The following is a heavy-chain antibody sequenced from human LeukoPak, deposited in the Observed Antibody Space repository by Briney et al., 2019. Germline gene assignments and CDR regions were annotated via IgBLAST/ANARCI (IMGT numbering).Heavy chain of an antibody. Sequence: GGSLRLSCAASGFIFSDFYMSWIRQAPGKGLEWVSYISSNSRHTNYADSVKGRFTISRDNAKNSLFLQMNGLRAEDTAVYYCARDPSRPYSSSWLDYWGQGTLVTVSS. V-gene: IGHV3-11*06. J-gene: IGHJ4*02. CDR1: GFIFSDFY. CDR3: ARDPSRPYSSSWLDY. D-gene: IGHD6-13*01. CDR2: ISSNSRHT.